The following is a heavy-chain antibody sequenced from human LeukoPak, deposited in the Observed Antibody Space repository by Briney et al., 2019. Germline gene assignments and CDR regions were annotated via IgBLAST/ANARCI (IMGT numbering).Heavy chain of an antibody. CDR3: ARGGEDEFGIAAAGTPFDY. Sequence: KHSETLSLTCTVSGGSINSFYWSWIRQPPGKGLEWIGYIYYSGSTNYNPSLKSRVTISVDTSKNQFSLKLSSVTAADTAVYYCARGGEDEFGIAAAGTPFDYWGQGTLVTVSS. V-gene: IGHV4-59*01. CDR2: IYYSGST. D-gene: IGHD6-13*01. J-gene: IGHJ4*02. CDR1: GGSINSFY.